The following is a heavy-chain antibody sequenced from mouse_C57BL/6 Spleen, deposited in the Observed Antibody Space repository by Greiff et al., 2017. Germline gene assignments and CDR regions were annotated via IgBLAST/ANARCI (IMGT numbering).Heavy chain of an antibody. D-gene: IGHD2-2*01. J-gene: IGHJ3*01. CDR1: GYTFTSYW. Sequence: VQLQQPGAELVKPGASVKLSCKASGYTFTSYWMQWVKQRPGQGLEWIGEIDPSDSYTNYKQKFKGKATLTVDTSSSTAYMQLSSLTSEDSAVYYCASSTTMVTEGFAYWGQGTLVTVSA. CDR3: ASSTTMVTEGFAY. CDR2: IDPSDSYT. V-gene: IGHV1-50*01.